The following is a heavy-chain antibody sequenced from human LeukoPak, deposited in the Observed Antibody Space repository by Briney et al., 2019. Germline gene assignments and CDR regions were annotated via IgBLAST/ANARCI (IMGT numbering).Heavy chain of an antibody. D-gene: IGHD1-26*01. Sequence: PGGSLRLSCAASGFTFSDYYMSWIRQAPGKGLEWVSYISSSGSTIYYADSVKGRFTISRDNAKNSLYLQMNSLRAEDTAVYYCARDSNLNIVGATQTDYWGQGTLVTVSS. CDR2: ISSSGSTI. CDR1: GFTFSDYY. J-gene: IGHJ4*02. CDR3: ARDSNLNIVGATQTDY. V-gene: IGHV3-11*01.